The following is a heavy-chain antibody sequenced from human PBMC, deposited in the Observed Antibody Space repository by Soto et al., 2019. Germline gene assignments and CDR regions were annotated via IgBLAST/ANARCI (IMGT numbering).Heavy chain of an antibody. J-gene: IGHJ5*02. D-gene: IGHD2-15*01. CDR2: ISSSGSTI. CDR1: EFAFSVYY. Sequence: GGSVRLSCAAGEFAFSVYYMSLIRQAPGKGLEWVSYISSSGSTIYYADSVKGRFTISRDNAKNSLYLQMNSLRAEDTAVYYCARRVVAAPTPWFDPWGQGTLVTVSS. V-gene: IGHV3-11*01. CDR3: ARRVVAAPTPWFDP.